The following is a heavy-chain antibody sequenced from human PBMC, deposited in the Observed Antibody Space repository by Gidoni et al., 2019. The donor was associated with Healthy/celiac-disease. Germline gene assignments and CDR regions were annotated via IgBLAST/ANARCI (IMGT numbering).Heavy chain of an antibody. CDR1: GYTFTSYG. D-gene: IGHD6-6*01. V-gene: IGHV1-18*01. CDR3: ARVEYSSSVPPSGMDV. CDR2: ISAYNGNT. J-gene: IGHJ6*02. Sequence: QVQLVQSGAEVQKPRAAVKVSCKASGYTFTSYGISWVRQAPGQGLEWMGWISAYNGNTNYAQKLQGRVIMTTDTSTSTAYMELRSLRSDDTAVYYCARVEYSSSVPPSGMDVWGQGTTVTVSS.